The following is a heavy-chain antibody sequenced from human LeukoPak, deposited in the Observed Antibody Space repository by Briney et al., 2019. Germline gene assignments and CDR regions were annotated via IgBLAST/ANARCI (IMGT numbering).Heavy chain of an antibody. CDR1: GFTFSSYA. CDR3: AKPTNPSLKRGYFDC. J-gene: IGHJ4*02. CDR2: ISGSGGST. D-gene: IGHD1-26*01. Sequence: GGSLRLSCAASGFTFSSYAMSWVRQAPGKGLEWVSAISGSGGSTYYADSVKGRFTISRDNSKNTLYLQMNSLRAEDTAVYYCAKPTNPSLKRGYFDCWGQGTLVTVSS. V-gene: IGHV3-23*01.